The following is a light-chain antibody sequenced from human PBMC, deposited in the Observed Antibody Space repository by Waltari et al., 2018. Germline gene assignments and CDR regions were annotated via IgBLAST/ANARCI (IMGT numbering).Light chain of an antibody. Sequence: WYKAHRGKPPKHMFDAFSMRPSGVSIRFSGSKSGNTASLTISGLQPDDKADYYCSSYTSRATYVFGTGTKVTVL. V-gene: IGLV2-14*03. CDR2: AFS. J-gene: IGLJ1*01. CDR3: SSYTSRATYV.